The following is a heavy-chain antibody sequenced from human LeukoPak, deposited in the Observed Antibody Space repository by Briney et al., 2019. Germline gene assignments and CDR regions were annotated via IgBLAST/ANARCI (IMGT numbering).Heavy chain of an antibody. D-gene: IGHD3-3*01. Sequence: GGSLRLSCAVSGFIFSNYAMNWVRQAPGKGLEWVSAISGSGGSTYYADSVKGRFTISRDNSKNTLYLQMNSLRAEDTALYCCARVVYDFWSAYDYWGQGTLVTVSS. CDR3: ARVVYDFWSAYDY. CDR1: GFIFSNYA. J-gene: IGHJ4*02. V-gene: IGHV3-23*01. CDR2: ISGSGGST.